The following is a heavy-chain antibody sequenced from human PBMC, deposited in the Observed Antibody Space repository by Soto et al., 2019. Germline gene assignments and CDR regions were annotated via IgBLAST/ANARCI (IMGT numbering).Heavy chain of an antibody. CDR3: VKGPQWLEDLGYYYYGMDV. D-gene: IGHD6-19*01. CDR2: ISSNGGST. V-gene: IGHV3-64D*06. CDR1: GFTFSSYA. Sequence: EVQLVESGGGLVQPGGSLRLSCSASGFTFSSYAMHWVRQAPGKGLEYVSAISSNGGSTYYADSVKGRFTISRDNSKNTLYLQMSSLRAEDTAVYYCVKGPQWLEDLGYYYYGMDVWGQGTTVTVSS. J-gene: IGHJ6*02.